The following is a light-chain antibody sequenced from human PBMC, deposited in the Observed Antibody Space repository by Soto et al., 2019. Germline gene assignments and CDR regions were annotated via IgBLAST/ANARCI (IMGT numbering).Light chain of an antibody. Sequence: QSALTQPRSVSGSPGESVTISCSGTSSDVGSYNYVSWYQQYPGKAPKVMIYDVSERPSEVPVRISGSKSGNTASLTISGLQAEDEAEYFCCSYSGSDSLLFGGGTKVTVL. CDR2: DVS. V-gene: IGLV2-11*01. CDR3: CSYSGSDSLL. CDR1: SSDVGSYNY. J-gene: IGLJ2*01.